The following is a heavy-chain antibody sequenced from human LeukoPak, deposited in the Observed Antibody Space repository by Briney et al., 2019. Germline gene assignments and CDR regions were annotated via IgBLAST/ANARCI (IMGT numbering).Heavy chain of an antibody. Sequence: SETLSLTCTVSGGSISSYYWSWIRQSPGKGLEWIGYIYYTGSTSYNPSLRSRVTMSADTSKNQFSLKLSSVTAADTAVYYCAREGARWEPSFSAFDIWGQGTMVTVSS. CDR2: IYYTGST. J-gene: IGHJ3*02. CDR1: GGSISSYY. D-gene: IGHD1-26*01. V-gene: IGHV4-59*01. CDR3: AREGARWEPSFSAFDI.